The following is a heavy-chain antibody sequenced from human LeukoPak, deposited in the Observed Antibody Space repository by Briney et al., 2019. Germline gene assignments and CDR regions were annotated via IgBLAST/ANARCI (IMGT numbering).Heavy chain of an antibody. CDR1: GFSVSSNY. Sequence: GGSLRLSCAASGFSVSSNYMTWVRQAPGKGLECVSVIYGGGNTYYADSVGGRFTISRDNSKNTLYLQMNSLRVEDTAMYYCTRGRWSSSGYQDYWGRGTLVTVSS. D-gene: IGHD3-22*01. V-gene: IGHV3-53*01. CDR3: TRGRWSSSGYQDY. J-gene: IGHJ4*02. CDR2: IYGGGNT.